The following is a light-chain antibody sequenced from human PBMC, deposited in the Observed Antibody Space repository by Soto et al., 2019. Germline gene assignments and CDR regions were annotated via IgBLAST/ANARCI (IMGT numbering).Light chain of an antibody. CDR3: AAWDDSLNVYV. CDR1: SSNIGSNP. V-gene: IGLV1-44*01. J-gene: IGLJ1*01. CDR2: SNN. Sequence: QSVLTQPPSASGTPGQSVTISCSGSSSNIGSNPVNWSKQLPGTAPKLLIYSNNRRPSGVPDRFSGSKSDTSASLAISGLQSEDEGDYYCAAWDDSLNVYVFGTGTKVTVL.